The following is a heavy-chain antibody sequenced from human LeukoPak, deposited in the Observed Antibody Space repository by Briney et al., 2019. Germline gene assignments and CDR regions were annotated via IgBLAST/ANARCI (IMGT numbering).Heavy chain of an antibody. V-gene: IGHV3-21*01. CDR2: ISSSSSYI. D-gene: IGHD3-3*01. J-gene: IGHJ5*02. Sequence: GGSLRLSCAASGFTFSGSAMHWVRQAPGKGLEWVSSISSSSSYIYYADSVKGRFTISRDNAKNSLYLQMNSLRAEDTAVYYCAREKKTYDFWSGSRFDPWGQGTLVTVSS. CDR3: AREKKTYDFWSGSRFDP. CDR1: GFTFSGSA.